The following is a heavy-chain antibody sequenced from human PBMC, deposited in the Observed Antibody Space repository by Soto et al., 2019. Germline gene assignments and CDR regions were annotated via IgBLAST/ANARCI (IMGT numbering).Heavy chain of an antibody. D-gene: IGHD2-15*01. CDR3: ARDDVLCDGGRCYGIPLDV. CDR1: GFTFSNDW. V-gene: IGHV3-74*01. CDR2: INMDGSST. J-gene: IGHJ6*04. Sequence: GGSLRLSCAASGFTFSNDWMHWVRQAAGKGLVWVSRINMDGSSTNYADSVKGRFTISRDNAKNTLYLQMNSLRVDDTAIYFCARDDVLCDGGRCYGIPLDVWGKGTTVTVSS.